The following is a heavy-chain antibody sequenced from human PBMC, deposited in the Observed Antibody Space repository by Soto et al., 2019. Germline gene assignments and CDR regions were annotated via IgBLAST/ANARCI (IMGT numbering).Heavy chain of an antibody. CDR2: IYYSGST. CDR3: ARRPSADRYYYYYGMDV. J-gene: IGHJ6*02. Sequence: SETLSLTCTVSGGSISSSSYYWGWIRQPPGKGLEWIGSIYYSGSTYYNPSLKSRVTISVDTSKNQFSLKLSSVTAADTAVYYCARRPSADRYYYYYGMDVWGQGTTVTVSS. CDR1: GGSISSSSYY. V-gene: IGHV4-39*01.